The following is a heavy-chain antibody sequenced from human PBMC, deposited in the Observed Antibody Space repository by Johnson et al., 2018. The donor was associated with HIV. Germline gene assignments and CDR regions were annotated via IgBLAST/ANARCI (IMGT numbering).Heavy chain of an antibody. Sequence: VQLVESGGGVVQPGGSLRLSCAASGFTFSGYAMSWVRQAPGKGLDWVSTISSGGSTYYADSVKGRFTISRDNSRDTLFLEMNSLRVEDTAVYYCARDRTGGSYPRAFDIWGQGTMVTVSS. CDR3: ARDRTGGSYPRAFDI. CDR1: GFTFSGYA. CDR2: ISSGGST. D-gene: IGHD1-26*01. J-gene: IGHJ3*02. V-gene: IGHV3-66*02.